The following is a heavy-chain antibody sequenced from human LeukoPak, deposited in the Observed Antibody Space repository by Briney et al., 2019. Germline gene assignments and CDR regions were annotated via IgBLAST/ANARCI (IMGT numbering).Heavy chain of an antibody. J-gene: IGHJ5*02. CDR3: ARGKSRGSYYNALDWFDP. V-gene: IGHV1-69*05. Sequence: GSSVKVSCKASGGTFSSYAISWVRQAPGQGLEWMGGIIPIFGTANYAQKFQGRVTITTDESTSTAYMELSSLRSEDTAVYYCARGKSRGSYYNALDWFDPWGRGTLVTVSS. D-gene: IGHD3-10*01. CDR2: IIPIFGTA. CDR1: GGTFSSYA.